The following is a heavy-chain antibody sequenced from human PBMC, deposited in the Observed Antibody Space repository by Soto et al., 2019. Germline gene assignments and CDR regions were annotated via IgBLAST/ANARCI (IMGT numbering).Heavy chain of an antibody. CDR1: GFSLSTSGVA. D-gene: IGHD2-15*01. J-gene: IGHJ4*02. CDR2: IYWDDDK. Sequence: SGPTLVNPTQTLTLTCTFSGFSLSTSGVAVGWIRQPPGKALEWLALIYWDDDKRYSPSLKSRLTITMDTSKNQVVLTMTNMEPVDTATYYCAHTVSYCSTSSRQGHCSGGFCDWGQGTLVTVSS. CDR3: AHTVSYCSTSSRQGHCSGGFCD. V-gene: IGHV2-5*02.